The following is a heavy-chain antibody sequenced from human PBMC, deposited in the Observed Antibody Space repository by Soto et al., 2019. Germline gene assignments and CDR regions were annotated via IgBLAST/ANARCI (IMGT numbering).Heavy chain of an antibody. CDR2: IHSDGGT. D-gene: IGHD6-19*01. CDR1: GFNVSYNS. J-gene: IGHJ5*02. CDR3: GSIAVAEGFDP. V-gene: IGHV3-53*02. Sequence: VQLVETGGGLIQPGGSLRLSCAASGFNVSYNSMSWVRQAPGKGLEWVSIIHSDGGTYYADSVKGRFTISRDNSRNTVYLQMNSLRAEDTAVYYCGSIAVAEGFDPWGQGTLVTVSS.